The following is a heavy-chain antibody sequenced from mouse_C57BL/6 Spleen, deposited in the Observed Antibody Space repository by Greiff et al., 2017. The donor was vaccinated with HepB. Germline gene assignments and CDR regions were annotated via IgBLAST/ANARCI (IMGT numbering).Heavy chain of an antibody. CDR3: ARSISDGDFVAY. CDR2: IDPSDSYT. Sequence: VQLQQSGAELVMPGASVKLSCKASGYTFTSYWMHWVKQRPGQGLEWIGEIDPSDSYTNYNQKFKGKSTLTVDKSSSTAYLQLSSLTSEDSAVYNCARSISDGDFVAYWGQETLVTVSA. J-gene: IGHJ3*01. V-gene: IGHV1-69*01. CDR1: GYTFTSYW. D-gene: IGHD2-3*01.